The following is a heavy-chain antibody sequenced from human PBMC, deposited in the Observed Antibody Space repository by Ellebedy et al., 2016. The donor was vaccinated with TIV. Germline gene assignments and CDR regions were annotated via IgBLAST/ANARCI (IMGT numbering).Heavy chain of an antibody. V-gene: IGHV4-59*01. J-gene: IGHJ6*02. Sequence: MPSETLSLTCTVSGGSISSYYWSWIRQPPGKGLEWIGYIYYSGSTNYNPSLKSRVTISVDTSKNQFSLKLSSVTAADTAVYYCARGWGDIVVVPAAISYYYYGMDVWGQGTTVTVSS. CDR1: GGSISSYY. CDR2: IYYSGST. D-gene: IGHD2-2*01. CDR3: ARGWGDIVVVPAAISYYYYGMDV.